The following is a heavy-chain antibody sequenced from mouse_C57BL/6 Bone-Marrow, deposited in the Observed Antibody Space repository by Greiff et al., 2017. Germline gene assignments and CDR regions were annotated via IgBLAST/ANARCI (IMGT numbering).Heavy chain of an antibody. CDR1: GYTFTSYW. J-gene: IGHJ2*01. V-gene: IGHV1-50*01. Sequence: QVQLQQPGAELVKPGASVKLSCKASGYTFTSYWMQWVKQRPGQGLEWIGEIDPSDSYTNYNQKFKGKATLTVDTSSSTAYMQLSSLTSEDSAVYYCGRGGPYYWGQGTTLTVSS. CDR2: IDPSDSYT. CDR3: GRGGPYY.